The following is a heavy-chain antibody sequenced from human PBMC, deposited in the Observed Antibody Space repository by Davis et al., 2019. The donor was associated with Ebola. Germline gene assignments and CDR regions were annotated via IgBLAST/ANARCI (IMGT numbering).Heavy chain of an antibody. V-gene: IGHV3-30*04. CDR3: AKGSVTIFGVAPDYYGMDV. CDR2: ISYDGSNK. CDR1: GFTFSSYA. Sequence: GGSLRLSCAASGFTFSSYAVHWVRQAPGKGLEWVAVISYDGSNKYYADSVKGRFTISRDNSKNTLYLQMNSLRAEDTAVYYCAKGSVTIFGVAPDYYGMDVWGKGTTVTVSS. J-gene: IGHJ6*04. D-gene: IGHD3-3*01.